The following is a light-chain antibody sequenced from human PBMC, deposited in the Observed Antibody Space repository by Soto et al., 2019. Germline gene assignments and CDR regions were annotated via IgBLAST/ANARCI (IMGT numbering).Light chain of an antibody. V-gene: IGLV2-11*01. CDR2: AVR. CDR3: CSYAGSSTFDV. J-gene: IGLJ1*01. CDR1: NSDVGRYNS. Sequence: QSALTQPHSVSGSPGQSVTISCTGTNSDVGRYNSVSWYQQLPGKAPKIIISAVRQRPSGVPDRFSGSKSGNTASLTISGLQAEDEADYYCCSYAGSSTFDVFGTGTKVTVL.